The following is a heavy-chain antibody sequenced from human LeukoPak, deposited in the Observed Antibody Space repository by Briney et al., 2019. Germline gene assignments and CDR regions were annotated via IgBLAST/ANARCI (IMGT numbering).Heavy chain of an antibody. D-gene: IGHD3-10*01. Sequence: PGGSLRLSCAASRFTFGSYWMSWVRQAPGKGLEWVSAISGSGGSTYYADSVKGRFTISRDNSKNTLYLQMNSLRAEDTAVYYCAKESGGFGELFDYWGQGTLVTVSS. CDR2: ISGSGGST. V-gene: IGHV3-23*01. CDR3: AKESGGFGELFDY. CDR1: RFTFGSYW. J-gene: IGHJ4*02.